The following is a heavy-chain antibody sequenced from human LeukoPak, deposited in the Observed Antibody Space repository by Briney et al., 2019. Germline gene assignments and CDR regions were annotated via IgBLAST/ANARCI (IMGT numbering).Heavy chain of an antibody. J-gene: IGHJ4*02. Sequence: ASVKVSCTPSGYTFTRYYIHWVRQAPGQGLEWMGIINPSGGSTTYSQKFQGRVTMARDTSTTTVYMELSSLRSDDTAVYYCAREYSASYRLSRGYFDYWGQGALVTVSS. V-gene: IGHV1-46*01. CDR2: INPSGGST. D-gene: IGHD1-26*01. CDR1: GYTFTRYY. CDR3: AREYSASYRLSRGYFDY.